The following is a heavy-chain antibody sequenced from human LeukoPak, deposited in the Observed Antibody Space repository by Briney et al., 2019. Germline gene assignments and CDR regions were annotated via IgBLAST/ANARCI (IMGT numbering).Heavy chain of an antibody. V-gene: IGHV1-2*02. CDR3: ARDTGVTARYYYYYGMDV. CDR2: INPNSGGT. CDR1: GYTFTGYY. J-gene: IGHJ6*02. Sequence: ASVKVSCKASGYTFTGYYMHWVRQAPGQGLEWMGWINPNSGGTNYAQKFQGRVTMTRDTSISTAYMELSRLRSEDTAVYYCARDTGVTARYYYYYGMDVWGQGTTVTVSS. D-gene: IGHD2-21*02.